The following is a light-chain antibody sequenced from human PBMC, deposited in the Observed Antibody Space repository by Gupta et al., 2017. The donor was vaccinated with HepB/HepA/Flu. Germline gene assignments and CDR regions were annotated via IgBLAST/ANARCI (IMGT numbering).Light chain of an antibody. J-gene: IGLJ3*02. Sequence: QSALTQPASVSGSPGQSITISCTGTSSDVGGYNFVSWYQQHPGKAPKFMIYEVNNRPAVVSNRFSGSKSGNTASLTISGLQPEDEADYYCSSFTKSGQLVFGGGTKLTVL. CDR3: SSFTKSGQLV. CDR2: EVN. V-gene: IGLV2-14*01. CDR1: SSDVGGYNF.